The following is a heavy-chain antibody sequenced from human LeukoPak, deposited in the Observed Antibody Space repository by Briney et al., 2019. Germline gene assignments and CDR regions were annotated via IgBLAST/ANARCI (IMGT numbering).Heavy chain of an antibody. CDR1: GYTFTNYW. Sequence: GESLMISCKGSGYTFTNYWIGWVRQMPGKGLEWMGVIYPGSSDTRYSPSLQGQVTISADKSISTAYLQWSSLKASDTAMYYCARQGGGSGYHYSSYWAQGTLVTVSS. D-gene: IGHD5-12*01. J-gene: IGHJ1*01. CDR3: ARQGGGSGYHYSSY. CDR2: IYPGSSDT. V-gene: IGHV5-51*01.